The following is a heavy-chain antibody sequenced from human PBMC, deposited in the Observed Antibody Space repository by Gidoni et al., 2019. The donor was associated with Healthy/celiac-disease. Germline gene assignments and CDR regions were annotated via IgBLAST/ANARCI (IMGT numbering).Heavy chain of an antibody. CDR2: ISGSGGSP. CDR1: GFTCSSYA. D-gene: IGHD1-7*01. J-gene: IGHJ3*02. V-gene: IGHV3-23*01. Sequence: EVQLLESGGGLVQPGGSMGVSCAASGFTCSSYAMSWVRQAPGKGLGWVSAISGSGGSPYSADSVKGRFTISRDNSKNTLYLQMNSLRAEDTAVYYCAKDDYSTHGYNWNYYAFDIWGQGTMVTVSS. CDR3: AKDDYSTHGYNWNYYAFDI.